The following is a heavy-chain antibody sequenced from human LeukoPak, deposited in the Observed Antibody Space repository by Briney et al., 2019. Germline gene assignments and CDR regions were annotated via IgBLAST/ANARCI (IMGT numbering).Heavy chain of an antibody. CDR1: GFTFSDYY. D-gene: IGHD5-18*01. CDR2: ISSSGSPI. CDR3: ARDPRGIRALVDYFDY. Sequence: GGSLRLSCAASGFTFSDYYMSWIRQAPGKGLEWVSYISSSGSPIYYADSVKGRFTISRDNAKNSLYLQMSSLRAEDTAVYYCARDPRGIRALVDYFDYWGQGTLVIVSS. J-gene: IGHJ4*02. V-gene: IGHV3-11*01.